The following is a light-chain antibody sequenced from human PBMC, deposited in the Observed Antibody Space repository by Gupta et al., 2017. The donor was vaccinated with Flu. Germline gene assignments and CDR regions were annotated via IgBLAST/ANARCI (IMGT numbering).Light chain of an antibody. CDR2: EVT. Sequence: SALPPPASVSGSPGQSITISCTATRSDLGTYNHVSWYQQHPGKAPKLMIFEVTNRPSGVSNRFAGSKSGNTASLTISGLQAEDEADYYCSSYTSTNTLVVFGGGTKLTVL. V-gene: IGLV2-14*01. CDR1: RSDLGTYNH. J-gene: IGLJ2*01. CDR3: SSYTSTNTLVV.